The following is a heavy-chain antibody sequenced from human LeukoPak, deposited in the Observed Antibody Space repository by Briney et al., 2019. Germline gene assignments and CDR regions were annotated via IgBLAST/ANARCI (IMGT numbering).Heavy chain of an antibody. V-gene: IGHV4-4*07. D-gene: IGHD6-6*01. CDR1: GGSISSYY. CDR2: IYTSGST. Sequence: SETLSLTCTVSGGSISSYYWSWIRQPAGKGLEWIGRIYTSGSTNYNPSLKSRVTISVDKSKNQFSLKLSSVTAADTAVYYCARGGAYSSSYYYYMDVWGKGTTVSVSS. J-gene: IGHJ6*03. CDR3: ARGGAYSSSYYYYMDV.